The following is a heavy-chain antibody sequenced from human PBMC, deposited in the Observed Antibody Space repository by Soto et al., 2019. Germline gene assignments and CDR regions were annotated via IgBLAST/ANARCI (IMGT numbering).Heavy chain of an antibody. D-gene: IGHD1-1*01. Sequence: SQTLSLTCAISGDSVSSNSAAWNWIRQSPSRGLEWLGRTYYRSKWYNDYALSVKSRITINPDTSKNQFSLQLNSVTPEDTAVYYCTRDERSGRATGTTYYYYGMDVWGQGTTVPVSS. V-gene: IGHV6-1*01. CDR1: GDSVSSNSAA. CDR3: TRDERSGRATGTTYYYYGMDV. J-gene: IGHJ6*02. CDR2: TYYRSKWYN.